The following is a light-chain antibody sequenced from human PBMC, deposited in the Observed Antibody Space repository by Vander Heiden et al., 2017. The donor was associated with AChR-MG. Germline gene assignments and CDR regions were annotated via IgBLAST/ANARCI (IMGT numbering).Light chain of an antibody. CDR1: QGVRSW. J-gene: IGKJ1*01. Sequence: DVQLTQSPSSVSASVGDRVTISCRASQGVRSWLAWYQQKPGKAPNLLIYAASTLHSGVPSRFSGSGSGTDFTLTITDLQPDDFATYFCQQTDSFPWTFGQRTKVEMK. CDR3: QQTDSFPWT. V-gene: IGKV1-12*01. CDR2: AAS.